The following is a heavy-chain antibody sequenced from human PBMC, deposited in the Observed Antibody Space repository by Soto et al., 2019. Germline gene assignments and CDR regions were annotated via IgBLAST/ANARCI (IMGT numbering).Heavy chain of an antibody. CDR3: VRQSRPPSILTGYYLSFDI. CDR1: GVSFSSYY. Sequence: SETLSLTCTVSGVSFSSYYWSWIRQPPGKGLEWIGYIHYSGVTSYNPSLKSRVAISVETSKNQFSLKLSSVTAADTAVYYCVRQSRPPSILTGYYLSFDIWGQRTMVTVSS. CDR2: IHYSGVT. D-gene: IGHD3-9*01. J-gene: IGHJ3*02. V-gene: IGHV4-59*08.